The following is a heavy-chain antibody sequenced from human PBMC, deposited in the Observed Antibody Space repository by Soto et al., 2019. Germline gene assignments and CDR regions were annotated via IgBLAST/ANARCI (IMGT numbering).Heavy chain of an antibody. CDR2: INPSGGST. J-gene: IGHJ5*02. CDR1: GYTFTSYY. Sequence: GASVKVSCKASGYTFTSYYMHWVRQAPGQGLEWMGIINPSGGSTSYAQKFQGRVTMTRDTSTSTVYMELRSLRSDDTAVYYCARMWGDCSGGSCYSGRPWFDPWGQGTLVTVSS. CDR3: ARMWGDCSGGSCYSGRPWFDP. D-gene: IGHD2-15*01. V-gene: IGHV1-46*01.